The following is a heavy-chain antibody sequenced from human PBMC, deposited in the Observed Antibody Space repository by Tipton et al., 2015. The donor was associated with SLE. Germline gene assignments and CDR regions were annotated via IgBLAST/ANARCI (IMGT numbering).Heavy chain of an antibody. J-gene: IGHJ4*02. CDR3: ARCDCSSTSCYLDY. CDR1: GGSISSGSYY. Sequence: LRLSCTVSGGSISSGSYYWSWIRQPAGKGLEWIGRIYTSGSTNYNPSLKSRATISVDTSKNQFSLKLSSVTAADTAVYYCARCDCSSTSCYLDYWGQGTLVTVSS. D-gene: IGHD2-2*01. V-gene: IGHV4-61*02. CDR2: IYTSGST.